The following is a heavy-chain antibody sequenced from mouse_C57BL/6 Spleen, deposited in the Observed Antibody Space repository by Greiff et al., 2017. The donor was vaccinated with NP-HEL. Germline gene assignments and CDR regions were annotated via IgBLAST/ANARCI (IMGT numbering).Heavy chain of an antibody. D-gene: IGHD2-1*01. V-gene: IGHV1-15*01. J-gene: IGHJ2*01. CDR1: GYTFTDYE. Sequence: QVQLKQSGAELVRPGASVTLSCKASGYTFTDYEMHWVKQTPVHGLEWIGAIDPETGGNAYNQKFKGKAILTADKSSSTAYMELRSLTSEDSAVYYCTRGVYYYWGQGTTLTVSS. CDR2: IDPETGGN. CDR3: TRGVYYY.